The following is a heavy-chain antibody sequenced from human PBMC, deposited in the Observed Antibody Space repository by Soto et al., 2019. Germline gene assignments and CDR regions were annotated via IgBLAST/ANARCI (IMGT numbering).Heavy chain of an antibody. CDR1: GLSFRSFA. CDR2: VTSSGFST. D-gene: IGHD3-10*01. J-gene: IGHJ4*02. CDR3: VKEYGPASYYDY. V-gene: IGHV3-23*01. Sequence: GGSLRLSCAASGLSFRSFAMGWVRQAPGKGLEWVASVTSSGFSTYYADSVRGRFTMSRDNSDNTLHLQMNSLRAEDTAVYYCVKEYGPASYYDYWGQGTLVTVSS.